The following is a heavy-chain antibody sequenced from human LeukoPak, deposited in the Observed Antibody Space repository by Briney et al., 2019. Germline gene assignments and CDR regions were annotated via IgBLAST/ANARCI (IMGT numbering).Heavy chain of an antibody. CDR3: ARGGYCSGGSCYKYYYGMDV. CDR2: IYYSGST. J-gene: IGHJ6*02. Sequence: SQTLSLTCTVSGGSISRSAYFWSWIRQYPGKGLEWIGHIYYSGSTYYNASLKSRVTISVDTSKNQFPLKLNSVTVADTAVYYCARGGYCSGGSCYKYYYGMDVWGQGTTVTVSS. V-gene: IGHV4-31*03. D-gene: IGHD2-15*01. CDR1: GGSISRSAYF.